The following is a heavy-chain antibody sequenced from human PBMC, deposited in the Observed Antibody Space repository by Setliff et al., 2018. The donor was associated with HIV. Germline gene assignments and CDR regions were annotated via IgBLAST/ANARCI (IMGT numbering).Heavy chain of an antibody. D-gene: IGHD7-27*01. CDR2: INHSGGT. CDR1: GRSFSGYY. J-gene: IGHJ3*01. CDR3: ARGWGHDGFDF. Sequence: SETLSLTCAVYGRSFSGYYWNWIGQSPGKGLEWIGEINHSGGTNYNPSLKSRVTMSIDTSKNQFSLNVSSVTAADTAVYYCARGWGHDGFDFWGQGTMVTVSS. V-gene: IGHV4-34*01.